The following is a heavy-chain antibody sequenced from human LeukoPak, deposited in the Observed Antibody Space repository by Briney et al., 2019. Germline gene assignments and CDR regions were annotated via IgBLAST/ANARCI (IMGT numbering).Heavy chain of an antibody. CDR1: GGTFSSYA. V-gene: IGHV1-69*04. CDR2: IIPILGIA. CDR3: ARGGDEDIVVVVAAKGWFDP. J-gene: IGHJ5*02. D-gene: IGHD2-15*01. Sequence: ASVKVSCKASGGTFSSYAISWVRQAPGRGLEWLGRIIPILGIANYAQKFQGRVTITADKSTSTAYMELSSLRSEDTAVYYCARGGDEDIVVVVAAKGWFDPWGQGTLVTVSS.